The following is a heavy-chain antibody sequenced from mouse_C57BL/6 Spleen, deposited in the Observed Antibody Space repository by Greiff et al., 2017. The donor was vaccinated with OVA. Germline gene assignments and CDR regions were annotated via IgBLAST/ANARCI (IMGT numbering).Heavy chain of an antibody. J-gene: IGHJ4*01. CDR2: IDPETGGT. CDR3: TTKGGAVAPMDY. CDR1: GYTFTDYE. D-gene: IGHD1-1*01. V-gene: IGHV1-15*01. Sequence: QVQLQQSGAELVRPGASVTLSCKASGYTFTDYEMHWVKQTPVHGLEWIGAIDPETGGTAYNQKFKGKAILTADKSSSTAYMELRSLTSEDSAVYYCTTKGGAVAPMDYWGQGTSVTVSS.